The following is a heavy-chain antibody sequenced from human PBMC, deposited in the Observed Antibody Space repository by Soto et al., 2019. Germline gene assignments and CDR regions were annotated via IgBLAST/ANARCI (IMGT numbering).Heavy chain of an antibody. CDR2: IYYTGST. J-gene: IGHJ4*02. CDR3: ARQRANYFDY. CDR1: GDSISTFY. V-gene: IGHV4-59*01. Sequence: SETLSLTCTVSGDSISTFYWSWIRQPPGKGLEWIGYIYYTGSTNYNPSLKSRVTMSVDTSKKQFSLKLSSVTAADTAVYYCARQRANYFDYWGQGTLVTVSS.